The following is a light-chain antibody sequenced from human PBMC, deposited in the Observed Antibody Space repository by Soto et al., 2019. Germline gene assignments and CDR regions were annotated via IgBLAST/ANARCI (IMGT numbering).Light chain of an antibody. V-gene: IGKV3-11*01. CDR1: QDVSIF. CDR2: DAS. J-gene: IGKJ4*01. CDR3: QQTSTTPQT. Sequence: EILLAQSPATLSLSPGERATLSCKASQDVSIFLAWYQQKPGQAPRLLIHDASNRATGVPARFSGSGSGTEFTLTISSLQPEDFATYYCQQTSTTPQTFGGGTKVEIK.